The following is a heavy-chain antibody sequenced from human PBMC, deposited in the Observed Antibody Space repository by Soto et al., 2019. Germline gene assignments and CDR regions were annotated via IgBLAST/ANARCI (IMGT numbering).Heavy chain of an antibody. V-gene: IGHV3-21*04. CDR3: ARDLGYCSSTGCADFYAMDV. Sequence: GGSLRLSCAASGFTFSSYSMNWVRQAPGKGLEWVSSISGSSSYIYYADSVKGRFTISRDNAKNSLYLQMNSLRAEDTAIYYCARDLGYCSSTGCADFYAMDVWGQGTTVTVSS. J-gene: IGHJ6*02. D-gene: IGHD2-2*01. CDR2: ISGSSSYI. CDR1: GFTFSSYS.